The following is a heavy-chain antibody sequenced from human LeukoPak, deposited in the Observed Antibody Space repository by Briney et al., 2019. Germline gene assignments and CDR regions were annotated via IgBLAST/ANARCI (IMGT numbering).Heavy chain of an antibody. CDR3: ARGPPHYDFWSGYQRDAFDI. CDR1: GGSISSYY. J-gene: IGHJ3*02. V-gene: IGHV4-59*12. CDR2: IYYSGST. Sequence: PSETLSLTCTVSGGSISSYYWSWIRQPPGKGLEWIGYIYYSGSTNYNPSLKSRVTISVDTSKNQFSLKLSSVTAADTAVYYCARGPPHYDFWSGYQRDAFDIWGQGTMVTVSS. D-gene: IGHD3-3*01.